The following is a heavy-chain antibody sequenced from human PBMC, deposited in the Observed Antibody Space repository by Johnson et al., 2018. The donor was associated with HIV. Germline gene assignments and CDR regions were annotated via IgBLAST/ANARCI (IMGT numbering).Heavy chain of an antibody. J-gene: IGHJ3*02. CDR1: GFTFDDYG. Sequence: VQLVESGGGVVQPGRSLRLSCAASGFTFDDYGMSWVRQAPGKGLEWVANIKQDGSEKYYVDSVKGRFSISRDNAKNSLYLQMNSLRAEDTAVYYCASSWFGELSYAFDIWGQGTMVTVSS. CDR2: IKQDGSEK. V-gene: IGHV3-7*02. D-gene: IGHD3-10*01. CDR3: ASSWFGELSYAFDI.